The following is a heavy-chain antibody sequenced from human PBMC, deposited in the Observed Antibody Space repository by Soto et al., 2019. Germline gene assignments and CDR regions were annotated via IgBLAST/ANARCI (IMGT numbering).Heavy chain of an antibody. D-gene: IGHD6-13*01. CDR3: ARDSPIAAAGQKYYYYGMDV. J-gene: IGHJ6*02. CDR1: GGSIISYY. Sequence: PSETLSLTCTFSGGSIISYYWNWIRQPPGKGLEWIGYIYYSGSTNYNPSLKSRVTISVDTSKNQFSLKLTSVTAADTAVYYCARDSPIAAAGQKYYYYGMDVWGQGTTVTVSS. V-gene: IGHV4-59*01. CDR2: IYYSGST.